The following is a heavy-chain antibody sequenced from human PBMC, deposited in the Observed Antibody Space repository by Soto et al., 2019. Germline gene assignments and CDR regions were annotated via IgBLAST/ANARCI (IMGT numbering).Heavy chain of an antibody. CDR2: ITNDGGST. Sequence: EVQLLESGGGLVQPGGSLRLSCVASGFTFSSYAMNWVRQAPGKGLEWVSVITNDGGSTYYADSVKGRFTISRDNSRNTLFLQMNSLGAEDTALYYCAKARSGYSLVDYWGQGTLVTVSS. V-gene: IGHV3-23*01. D-gene: IGHD5-12*01. CDR1: GFTFSSYA. J-gene: IGHJ4*02. CDR3: AKARSGYSLVDY.